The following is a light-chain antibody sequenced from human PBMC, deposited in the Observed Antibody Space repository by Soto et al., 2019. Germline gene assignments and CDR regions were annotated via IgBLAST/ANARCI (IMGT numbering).Light chain of an antibody. CDR2: DAS. CDR1: QSVSSY. V-gene: IGKV3-15*01. Sequence: DIVLTEYTTSLYLSRRARDTLSFRASQSVSSYLAWYQQKPGQAPRLLIYDASTRATGIPARFSGSGSGTEFTLTIRSLQSEDSAVYYCQQYNNWPYTFGQGTKVDIK. J-gene: IGKJ2*01. CDR3: QQYNNWPYT.